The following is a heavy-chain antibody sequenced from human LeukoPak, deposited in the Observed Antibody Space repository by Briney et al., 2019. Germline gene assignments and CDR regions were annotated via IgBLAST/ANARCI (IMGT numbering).Heavy chain of an antibody. J-gene: IGHJ4*02. D-gene: IGHD2-15*01. CDR2: ISTSSTAI. Sequence: PGGSLRLSCVASGFTFSDLSMGWVRQAPGKGLEWISYISTSSTAIYYADSVKGRFTISRDNAINSLYLQMNSLRDEHTAVYYCAGLRSGFYFDYWGQGTLVTVSS. CDR3: AGLRSGFYFDY. CDR1: GFTFSDLS. V-gene: IGHV3-48*02.